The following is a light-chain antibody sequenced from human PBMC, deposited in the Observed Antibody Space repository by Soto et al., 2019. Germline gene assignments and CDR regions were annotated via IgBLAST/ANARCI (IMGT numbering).Light chain of an antibody. J-gene: IGKJ4*01. CDR2: GAS. V-gene: IGKV3-20*01. CDR1: QSVSSSY. Sequence: EIVLTQSPGTLSLSPGERATLSCRASQSVSSSYLAWYQQKPGQAPRLLIYGASSRATGIPDRFSGSGSGTDFTLTISRLEPEECAVYYCQQYVRSPPLTFGGGTKVDIK. CDR3: QQYVRSPPLT.